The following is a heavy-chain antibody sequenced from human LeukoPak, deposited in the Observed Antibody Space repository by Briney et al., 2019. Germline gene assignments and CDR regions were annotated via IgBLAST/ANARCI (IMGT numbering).Heavy chain of an antibody. CDR2: IDHSGGT. J-gene: IGHJ5*02. CDR1: GGSFSGYN. CDR3: ARGGYCSGANCDNWFDP. D-gene: IGHD2-15*01. V-gene: IGHV4-34*01. Sequence: SETLSLTCAVYGGSFSGYNWSWIRQPPGKGLEWIGEIDHSGGTNYNPSLKSRLTISVDTSKNQFSLKLSSVTAADTAVYYCARGGYCSGANCDNWFDPWGQGTLVTVSS.